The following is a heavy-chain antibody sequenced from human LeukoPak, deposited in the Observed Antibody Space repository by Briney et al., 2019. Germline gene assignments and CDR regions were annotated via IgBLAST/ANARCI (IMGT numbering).Heavy chain of an antibody. CDR1: GYMFTNYD. V-gene: IGHV1-8*03. J-gene: IGHJ6*03. CDR3: ARVWYCSSTSCYGDDYYYYMDV. D-gene: IGHD2-2*01. CDR2: MNPQSGNT. Sequence: ASVKVSCKASGYMFTNYDINWVRQATGQGLEWMGWMNPQSGNTGYAQKFRGRVTITRDTSITTAYMELSSLRSEDTAVYYCARVWYCSSTSCYGDDYYYYMDVWGKGTTVTVSS.